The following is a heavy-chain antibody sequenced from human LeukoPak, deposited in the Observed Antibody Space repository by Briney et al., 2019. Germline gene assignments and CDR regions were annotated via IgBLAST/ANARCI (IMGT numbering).Heavy chain of an antibody. Sequence: ASVKVSCKASGGTFSSYAISWVRQAPGQGLEWMGGIIPIFGTANYAQKLQGRVTITADESTSTAYMELSSLRSEDTAVYYCASDSGMVATGRYYYYYYGMDVWGQGTTVTVSS. CDR3: ASDSGMVATGRYYYYYYGMDV. CDR1: GGTFSSYA. D-gene: IGHD5-12*01. V-gene: IGHV1-69*01. CDR2: IIPIFGTA. J-gene: IGHJ6*02.